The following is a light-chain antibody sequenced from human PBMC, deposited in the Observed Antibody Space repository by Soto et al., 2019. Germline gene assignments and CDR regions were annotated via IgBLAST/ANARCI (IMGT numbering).Light chain of an antibody. V-gene: IGKV3-11*01. CDR1: QSISRY. J-gene: IGKJ5*01. Sequence: IVLTQSPGTLSLSPGERTTLSCRASQSISRYLAWYQQKPGQGPRLLIYGASSRATGIPARFSGSGSGTDFTLTISSLQPEDFATYYCQQSYTTPRTFGQGTRLEIK. CDR3: QQSYTTPRT. CDR2: GAS.